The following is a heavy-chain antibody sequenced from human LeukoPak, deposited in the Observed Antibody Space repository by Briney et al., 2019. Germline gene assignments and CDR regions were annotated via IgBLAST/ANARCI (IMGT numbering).Heavy chain of an antibody. D-gene: IGHD4-23*01. CDR3: ARVYGGSNWYFDL. J-gene: IGHJ2*01. CDR2: IYYSGST. V-gene: IGHV4-61*08. CDR1: GGSISSGGYY. Sequence: SETLSLTCTVSGGSISSGGYYWSWIRQPPGKGLEWIGYIYYSGSTNYNPSLKSRVTISVDTSKYQFSLKLSSVTAADTAVYYCARVYGGSNWYFDLWGRGTLVTVSS.